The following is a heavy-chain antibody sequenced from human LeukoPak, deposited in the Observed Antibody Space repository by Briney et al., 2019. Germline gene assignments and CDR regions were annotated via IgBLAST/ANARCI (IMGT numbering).Heavy chain of an antibody. J-gene: IGHJ4*02. CDR1: GYTFTGYY. Sequence: ASVKVSCKASGYTFTGYYMHWVRQAPGQGLEWMGWINPNSGGTNYAQKFQGRVTMTRDTSISTAYMELSSLRSEDTAVYYCAREESLTGTGDYWGQGTLVTVSS. V-gene: IGHV1-2*02. CDR3: AREESLTGTGDY. D-gene: IGHD3-9*01. CDR2: INPNSGGT.